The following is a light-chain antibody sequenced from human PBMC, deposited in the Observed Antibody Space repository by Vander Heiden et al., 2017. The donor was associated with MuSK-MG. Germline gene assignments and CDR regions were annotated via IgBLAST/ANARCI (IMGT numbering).Light chain of an antibody. J-gene: IGLJ2*01. V-gene: IGLV6-57*01. CDR1: SGSIATYY. Sequence: NFMLAQPHAVSGSPGKTVTISCTRTSGSIATYYVHWFQQRPGSSPTTVIYDNEQRPSGVPDRFSGSVDSSSNSASLTISGLQTEDEAAYFCQSYDSSSVVFGGGT. CDR3: QSYDSSSVV. CDR2: DNE.